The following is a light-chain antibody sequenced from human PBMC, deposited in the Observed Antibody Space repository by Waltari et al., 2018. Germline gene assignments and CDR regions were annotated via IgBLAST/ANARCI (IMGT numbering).Light chain of an antibody. V-gene: IGLV3-21*02. J-gene: IGLJ1*01. Sequence: SYVLTQPPSVSAAPGQTARITCGGDNSGRKGVHWYQQKPGQAPVLVVYDDSDRPSGIPERFSGSNSGNTATLTISRVEAGDEADYICQVWDLNSDHVFGSGTMLTVL. CDR1: NSGRKG. CDR3: QVWDLNSDHV. CDR2: DDS.